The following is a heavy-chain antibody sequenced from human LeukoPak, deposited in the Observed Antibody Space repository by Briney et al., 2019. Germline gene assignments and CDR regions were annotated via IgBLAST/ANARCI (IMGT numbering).Heavy chain of an antibody. J-gene: IGHJ6*03. CDR3: ARGRVLRFLEWLLRCYMDV. CDR1: GGSISSSSYY. Sequence: SETLSLTCTVSGGSISSSSYYWGWIRQPPGKGLEWIGSIYYSGSTYYNPSLKSRVTISVDTSKNQFSLKLSSVTAADTAVYYCARGRVLRFLEWLLRCYMDVWGKGTTVTVSS. V-gene: IGHV4-39*07. CDR2: IYYSGST. D-gene: IGHD3-3*01.